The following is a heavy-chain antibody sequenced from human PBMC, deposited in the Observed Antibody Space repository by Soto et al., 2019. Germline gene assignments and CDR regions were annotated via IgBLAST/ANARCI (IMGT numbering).Heavy chain of an antibody. CDR3: ARDIHDYGDYGH. CDR2: IYDGGTT. J-gene: IGHJ4*02. Sequence: EVQLVESGGGLIQPGGSLRLSCAASGFTVSSNYMTWVRQAPGKGLEWVSVIYDGGTTYYADSVKGRFTISRDNSKNTLYLQMNNLRAEDSAVYYCARDIHDYGDYGHWGQGPLVTVSS. D-gene: IGHD4-17*01. CDR1: GFTVSSNY. V-gene: IGHV3-53*01.